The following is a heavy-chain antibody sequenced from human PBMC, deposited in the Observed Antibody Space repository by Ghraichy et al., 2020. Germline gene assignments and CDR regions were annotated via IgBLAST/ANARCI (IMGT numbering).Heavy chain of an antibody. D-gene: IGHD2-21*01. Sequence: GGSLRLSCAASGFTFSSYWMSWVRQAPGKGLEWVANIKQDGSEKYYVDSVKGRFTISRVNAKNSLYLQMNSLRAEDTAVYYCAIDRTGYCGGDCYSAAFDIWGQGTMVTVSS. CDR3: AIDRTGYCGGDCYSAAFDI. V-gene: IGHV3-7*03. CDR1: GFTFSSYW. J-gene: IGHJ3*02. CDR2: IKQDGSEK.